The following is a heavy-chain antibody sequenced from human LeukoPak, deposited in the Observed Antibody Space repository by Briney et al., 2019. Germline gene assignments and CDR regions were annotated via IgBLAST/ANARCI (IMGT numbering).Heavy chain of an antibody. V-gene: IGHV1-69*05. CDR2: ILPIFGTA. CDR1: GGTFSSYA. Sequence: ASVKLACKASGGTFSSYAISWVRQAPGQVLEWMGGILPIFGTANYAQKFEGRVTITTDESTSTAYMELSSLRSEDTAVYYCATNPHYYDSSGYYMGFAFDIWGQGTMVTASS. CDR3: ATNPHYYDSSGYYMGFAFDI. D-gene: IGHD3-22*01. J-gene: IGHJ3*02.